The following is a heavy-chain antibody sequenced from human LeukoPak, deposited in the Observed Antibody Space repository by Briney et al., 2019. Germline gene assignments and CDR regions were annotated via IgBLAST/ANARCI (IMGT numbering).Heavy chain of an antibody. CDR3: ARGRDTAMVTSLGYFDY. J-gene: IGHJ4*02. D-gene: IGHD5-18*01. Sequence: SVKVSCKASGGTFSSYAISWVRQAPGQGLEWIGRIIPIFGIANYAQKFQGRVTITADKSTSTAYMELSSLRSEDTAVYYCARGRDTAMVTSLGYFDYWGQGTLVTVSS. CDR2: IIPIFGIA. CDR1: GGTFSSYA. V-gene: IGHV1-69*04.